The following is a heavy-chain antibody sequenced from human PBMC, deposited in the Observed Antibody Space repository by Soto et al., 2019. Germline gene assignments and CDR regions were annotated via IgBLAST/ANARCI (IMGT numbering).Heavy chain of an antibody. D-gene: IGHD2-2*01. V-gene: IGHV4-59*04. Sequence: SETLSLTCTVSGGSMISYYWSWIRQPPGRGLEWIGCIYYSGSTYYNPSLKSRVTISVDTSKNQFSLKLSSVTAADTAVYYCARHSGYCSSTSCYDFDYWGQGTLVTVSS. CDR2: IYYSGST. CDR1: GGSMISYY. CDR3: ARHSGYCSSTSCYDFDY. J-gene: IGHJ4*02.